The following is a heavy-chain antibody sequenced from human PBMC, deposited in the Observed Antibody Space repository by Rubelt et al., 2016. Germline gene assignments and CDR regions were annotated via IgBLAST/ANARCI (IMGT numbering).Heavy chain of an antibody. D-gene: IGHD5-12*01. Sequence: VHLQESGPGLVRPSETLSLTCTVSRDSISSYYWSWIRQPPGTGLEWIGEVNHSGSANYNPSLKSRVTISIDTSKNHVSLKLSSGHAADTAVYYWARDASDSGYDPIDYWGQGTLVTVSS. CDR2: VNHSGSA. CDR1: RDSISSYY. J-gene: IGHJ4*02. CDR3: ARDASDSGYDPIDY. V-gene: IGHV4-59*12.